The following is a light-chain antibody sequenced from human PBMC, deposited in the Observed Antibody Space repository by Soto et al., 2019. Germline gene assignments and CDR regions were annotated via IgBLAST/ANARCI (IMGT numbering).Light chain of an antibody. Sequence: QAVVTQPTSASGTPGQRVTISCSGSSSNIGSNTVNWYQQLPGTAPKVLIYSDNQRPSGVPDRFSGSKSGTSASLAISGLQSEDEADYYCAAWDDSLNGWVFGGGTKVTVL. CDR3: AAWDDSLNGWV. V-gene: IGLV1-44*01. CDR2: SDN. J-gene: IGLJ3*02. CDR1: SSNIGSNT.